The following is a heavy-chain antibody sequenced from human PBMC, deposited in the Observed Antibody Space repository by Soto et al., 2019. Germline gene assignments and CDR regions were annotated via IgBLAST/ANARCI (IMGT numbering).Heavy chain of an antibody. J-gene: IGHJ6*02. CDR1: GYSFTSYW. D-gene: IGHD3-22*01. Sequence: GESLKISCKGSGYSFTSYWIGWVRQMPGKGLEWMGIIYPGDSDTRYSPSFQGQVTISADKSISTAYLQWSSLKAPDTAMYYCARLPYYYDSSGKYYGVDVWGQGTTVTVSS. CDR2: IYPGDSDT. CDR3: ARLPYYYDSSGKYYGVDV. V-gene: IGHV5-51*01.